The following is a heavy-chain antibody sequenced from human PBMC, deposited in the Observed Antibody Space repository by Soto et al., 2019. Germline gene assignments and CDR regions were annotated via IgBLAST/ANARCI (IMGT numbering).Heavy chain of an antibody. CDR3: ARTYNWFDP. V-gene: IGHV4-59*01. J-gene: IGHJ5*02. CDR1: GGSISSYY. Sequence: SSETLSLTCTVSGGSISSYYWSWIRQPPGKGLEWIGYIYYSGSTNYKPYIKSRDTISVNTSKNQYSLKLNSVTAADTAVYYCARTYNWFDPWGQGTLVTVS. CDR2: IYYSGST.